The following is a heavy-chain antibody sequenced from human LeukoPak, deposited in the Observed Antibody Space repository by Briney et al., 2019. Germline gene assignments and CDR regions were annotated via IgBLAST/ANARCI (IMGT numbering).Heavy chain of an antibody. V-gene: IGHV4-31*03. D-gene: IGHD4-17*01. CDR2: IYYTGST. CDR1: GDSISTGGYY. J-gene: IGHJ4*02. Sequence: SETLSLTCTVSGDSISTGGYYWTWIRQHPGKGLEWIGCIYYTGSTYYNPSLKSRVTISVDTSKNQFSLNLSSVTAADTAVYYCARGGTVTTPNYWGQGTLVTVSS. CDR3: ARGGTVTTPNY.